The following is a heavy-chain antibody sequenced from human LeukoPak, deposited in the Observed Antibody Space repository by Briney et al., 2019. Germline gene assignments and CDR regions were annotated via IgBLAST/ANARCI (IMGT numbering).Heavy chain of an antibody. CDR2: IYHSGST. J-gene: IGHJ4*02. V-gene: IGHV4-34*01. CDR3: ARRPHCTNGVCYLYFDY. CDR1: GGSFSGYY. Sequence: SETLSLTCAVYGGSFSGYYWSWIRQPPGKGLEWIGEIYHSGSTNYNPSLKSRVTISVDKSKNQFSLKLSSVTAADTAVYYCARRPHCTNGVCYLYFDYWGQGTLVTVSS. D-gene: IGHD2-8*01.